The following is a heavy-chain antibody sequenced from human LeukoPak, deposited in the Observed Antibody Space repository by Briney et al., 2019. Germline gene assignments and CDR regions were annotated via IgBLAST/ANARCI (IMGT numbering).Heavy chain of an antibody. J-gene: IGHJ4*02. Sequence: PGGSLRLSCAASGFTFSHYYMSWIRQAPGKGLEWVSYISSSGFTIYYADSLKGRFTVSRDNDKNSLSLQMNRLRAEETAMYYCPRDGGDYCSSTSCYAGHGGQGTLLTVSS. CDR1: GFTFSHYY. D-gene: IGHD2-2*01. CDR2: ISSSGFTI. CDR3: PRDGGDYCSSTSCYAGH. V-gene: IGHV3-11*01.